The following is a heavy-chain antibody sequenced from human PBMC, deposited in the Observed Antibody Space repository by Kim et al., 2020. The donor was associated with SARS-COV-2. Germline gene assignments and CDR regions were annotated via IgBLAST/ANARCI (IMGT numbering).Heavy chain of an antibody. D-gene: IGHD6-13*01. Sequence: SGPTLVNPTQTLTLTCSFSGFYLSTSGVGVGWIRQTPGKALECLALIYWNGDKRYKPSLKDRLTITTDTSKNQVVLRMTNMDPADTATYFCAHRLLWYDYFDSWGQGMLVTVSS. J-gene: IGHJ4*02. CDR1: GFYLSTSGVG. V-gene: IGHV2-5*01. CDR2: IYWNGDK. CDR3: AHRLLWYDYFDS.